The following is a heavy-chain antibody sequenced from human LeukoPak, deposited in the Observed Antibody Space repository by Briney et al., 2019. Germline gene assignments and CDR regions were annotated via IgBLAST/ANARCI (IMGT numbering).Heavy chain of an antibody. Sequence: GGSLRLSCAASGFTFSSNYMSWVRQAPGKGLEWVSVIYSGGSTYYADSVKGRFTISRDNSKNTLYLQMNSLRAEDTAVYYCARVAGYSYGFDYWGQGTLVTVSS. V-gene: IGHV3-53*01. CDR1: GFTFSSNY. D-gene: IGHD5-18*01. CDR3: ARVAGYSYGFDY. CDR2: IYSGGST. J-gene: IGHJ4*02.